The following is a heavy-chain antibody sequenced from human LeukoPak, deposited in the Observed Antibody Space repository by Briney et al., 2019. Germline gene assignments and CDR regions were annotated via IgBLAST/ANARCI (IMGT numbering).Heavy chain of an antibody. CDR1: GLPYRSYA. V-gene: IGHV3-23*01. CDR2: ISDSGGSP. Sequence: GGSLRLFCAASGLPYRSYAKSWVRRATGKGLEWVSAISDSGGSPSYADSVKGRFTISRDNYKNTLYLQTNSLRAEDTAVYYFAKIGSSWFYFDYWGQGTLFTVSS. CDR3: AKIGSSWFYFDY. J-gene: IGHJ4*02. D-gene: IGHD6-13*01.